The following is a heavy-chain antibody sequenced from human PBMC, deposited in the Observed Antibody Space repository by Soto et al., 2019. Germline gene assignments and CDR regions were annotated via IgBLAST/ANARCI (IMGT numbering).Heavy chain of an antibody. Sequence: SEPLSLTCSVSGGPINSGDYSWSWIRQPPGKGLEWIGYIYHSGSTYYNPSLKSRVTISVDRSKNQFSLKLSSVTAADTAVYYCARSSIAVAGIDYWGQGTLVTVSS. CDR3: ARSSIAVAGIDY. CDR2: IYHSGST. D-gene: IGHD6-19*01. CDR1: GGPINSGDYS. J-gene: IGHJ4*02. V-gene: IGHV4-30-2*01.